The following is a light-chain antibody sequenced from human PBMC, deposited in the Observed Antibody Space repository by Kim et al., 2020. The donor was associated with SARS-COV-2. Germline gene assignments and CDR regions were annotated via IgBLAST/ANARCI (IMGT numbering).Light chain of an antibody. CDR3: SSYAGSDSFV. CDR1: PSDVVSYHF. CDR2: DVR. V-gene: IGLV2-11*03. J-gene: IGLJ1*01. Sequence: GQSVTTSCAGTPSDVVSYHFVSWYQQHPGTGPKVIIYDVRKRPSGVPDRFSGSKSGNTASMTVSWLQAEDEADYYCSSYAGSDSFVFGSGTQVTVL.